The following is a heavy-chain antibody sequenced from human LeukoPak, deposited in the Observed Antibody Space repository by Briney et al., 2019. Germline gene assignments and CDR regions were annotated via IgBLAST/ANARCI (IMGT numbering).Heavy chain of an antibody. CDR2: INHSGST. CDR3: AGGGNYDILTGYYRRAESDFDY. CDR1: GGSFSGYY. D-gene: IGHD3-9*01. V-gene: IGHV4-34*01. Sequence: PSETLSLTCAVYGGSFSGYYWSWIRQPPGKGLEWIGEINHSGSTNYNPSLKSRVTISVDTSKNQFSLKLSSVTAADTAVYYCAGGGNYDILTGYYRRAESDFDYWGRGTLVTVSS. J-gene: IGHJ4*02.